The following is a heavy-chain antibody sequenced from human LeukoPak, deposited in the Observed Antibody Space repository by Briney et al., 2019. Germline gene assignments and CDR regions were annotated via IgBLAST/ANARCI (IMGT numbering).Heavy chain of an antibody. V-gene: IGHV1-2*02. CDR2: INPNSGGT. CDR3: ARDQFMYYYDSSGYSNWFDP. CDR1: GYTFTGYY. D-gene: IGHD3-22*01. Sequence: ASVKVSCKASGYTFTGYYMHWVRQAPGQGLEWMGWINPNSGGTNYAQKFQGRVTMTRDASISTAYMELSRLRSDDTAVYYCARDQFMYYYDSSGYSNWFDPWGQGTLVTVSS. J-gene: IGHJ5*02.